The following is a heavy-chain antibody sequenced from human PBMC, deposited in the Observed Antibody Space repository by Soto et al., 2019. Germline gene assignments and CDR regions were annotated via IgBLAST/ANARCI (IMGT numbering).Heavy chain of an antibody. Sequence: QVQLVESGGGVVQPGRSLRLSCAASGFTFSSYGMHWVRQAPGKGLEWVAVISYDGSNKYYADSVKGRFTISGDNSKNTLYLQMNSLRAEDTAVYYCAKDYYHPYFSGALDYWGQGTLVTVSS. D-gene: IGHD2-15*01. CDR2: ISYDGSNK. J-gene: IGHJ4*02. CDR3: AKDYYHPYFSGALDY. CDR1: GFTFSSYG. V-gene: IGHV3-30*18.